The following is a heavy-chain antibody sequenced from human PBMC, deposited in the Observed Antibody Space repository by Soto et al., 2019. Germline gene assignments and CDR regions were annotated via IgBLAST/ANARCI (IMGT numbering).Heavy chain of an antibody. J-gene: IGHJ6*03. D-gene: IGHD3-10*01. Sequence: QITLKESGPTLVKPTQTLTLTCTFSGFSLTTRGVGVGWIRQPPGKALEWLALIYWDDDKRYSPSLKSRLTITKDTSKNQVVLTLTNMDPVEPATYYCAHVPGSGQLLYSYFYYMDVWGKGATVAVS. CDR1: GFSLTTRGVG. CDR2: IYWDDDK. CDR3: AHVPGSGQLLYSYFYYMDV. V-gene: IGHV2-5*02.